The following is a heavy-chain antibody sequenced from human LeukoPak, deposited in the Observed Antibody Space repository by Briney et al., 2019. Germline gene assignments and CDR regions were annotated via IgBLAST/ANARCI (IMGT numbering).Heavy chain of an antibody. D-gene: IGHD4-23*01. CDR1: GFTFSSYG. J-gene: IGHJ3*02. Sequence: GGSLRLSCAASGFTFSSYGMHWVRQAPGKGLEWVAFIRYDGSNKYYADSVKGRFTISRDNSKNTLYLQMNSLRAEDTAVYYCAKVGLTRLEGFDIWGQGTRITVSS. V-gene: IGHV3-30*02. CDR3: AKVGLTRLEGFDI. CDR2: IRYDGSNK.